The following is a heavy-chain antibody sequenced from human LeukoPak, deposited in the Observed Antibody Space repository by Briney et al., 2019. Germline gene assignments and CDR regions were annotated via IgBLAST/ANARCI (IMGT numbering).Heavy chain of an antibody. V-gene: IGHV1-69*13. D-gene: IGHD3-22*01. CDR3: ATSYYDSSGYPFDY. Sequence: SMKVSCKASVCTFSSYAISWVRQAHGQGLEWMGGIIPIFGTANYAQKFQGRVTITADESTSTAYMELSSLRSEDTAVYYCATSYYDSSGYPFDYWGQGTLVTVSS. CDR1: VCTFSSYA. CDR2: IIPIFGTA. J-gene: IGHJ4*02.